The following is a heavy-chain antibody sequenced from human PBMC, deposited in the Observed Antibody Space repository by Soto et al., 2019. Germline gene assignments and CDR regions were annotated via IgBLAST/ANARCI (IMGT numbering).Heavy chain of an antibody. D-gene: IGHD6-19*01. J-gene: IGHJ4*02. V-gene: IGHV1-2*02. Sequence: ASVKVSCKASGYTFTGYYMHWVRQAPGQGLEWMGWINPNSGGTNYAQKFQGRVTMTRDTSISTAYMELSRLRSDDTAVYYCARTSSSGWYDFDYWGRGTLVTVSS. CDR1: GYTFTGYY. CDR3: ARTSSSGWYDFDY. CDR2: INPNSGGT.